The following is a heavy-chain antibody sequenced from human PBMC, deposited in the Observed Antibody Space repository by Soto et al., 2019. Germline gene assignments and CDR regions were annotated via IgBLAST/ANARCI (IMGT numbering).Heavy chain of an antibody. CDR3: ARGVILPKRFLEYSTPYYYGMDV. Sequence: GGSLRLSCAASGFTFSSYSMNWVRQAPGKGLEWVSYISSSSSTIYYADSVKGRFTISRDNAKNSLYLQMNSLRDEDTAVYYCARGVILPKRFLEYSTPYYYGMDVWGQGTTVTVSS. V-gene: IGHV3-48*02. D-gene: IGHD3-3*01. J-gene: IGHJ6*02. CDR1: GFTFSSYS. CDR2: ISSSSSTI.